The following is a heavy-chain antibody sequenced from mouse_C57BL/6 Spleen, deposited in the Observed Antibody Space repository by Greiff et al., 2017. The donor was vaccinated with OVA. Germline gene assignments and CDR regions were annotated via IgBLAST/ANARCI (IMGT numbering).Heavy chain of an antibody. D-gene: IGHD1-1*01. CDR2: FHPYNDDT. V-gene: IGHV1-47*01. CDR1: GYTFTTYP. Sequence: VNLVGSGAELVKPGASVKMSCKASGYTFTTYPIEWMKQNHGKSLEWIGNFHPYNDDTKYNEKFKGKATLTVEKSSSTVYLELSRLTSDDSAVYYCARGDYYGSSYGDYWGQGTTLTVSS. CDR3: ARGDYYGSSYGDY. J-gene: IGHJ2*01.